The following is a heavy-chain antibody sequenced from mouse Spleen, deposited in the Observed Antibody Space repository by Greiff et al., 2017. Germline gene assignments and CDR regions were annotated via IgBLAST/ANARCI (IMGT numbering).Heavy chain of an antibody. CDR2: IDTSDSYT. CDR3: ARGNYYGRGFDY. CDR1: GYTFTDYW. V-gene: IGHV1-69*01. Sequence: QVQLQQPGAELVMPGASVKMSCKASGYTFTDYWMHWVKQRPGQGLEWIGAIDTSDSYTSYNQKFKGKATLTVDESSSTAYMQLSSLTSEDSAVYYCARGNYYGRGFDYWGQGTTLTVSS. J-gene: IGHJ2*01. D-gene: IGHD1-1*01.